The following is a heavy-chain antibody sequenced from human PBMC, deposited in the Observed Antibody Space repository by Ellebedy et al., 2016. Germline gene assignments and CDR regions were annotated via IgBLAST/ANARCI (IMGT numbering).Heavy chain of an antibody. D-gene: IGHD2-15*01. CDR3: ATVGLCSGGSCYNYFGMDV. CDR2: INPKTGDT. J-gene: IGHJ6*02. Sequence: ASVKVSXXASGYTFTDYYLHWVRQAPGQGLEWMGWINPKTGDTYYARNFQGWLTMTRDTSINTAYLVVSRLRADDTATYYCATVGLCSGGSCYNYFGMDVWGQGTSVTVSS. V-gene: IGHV1-2*04. CDR1: GYTFTDYY.